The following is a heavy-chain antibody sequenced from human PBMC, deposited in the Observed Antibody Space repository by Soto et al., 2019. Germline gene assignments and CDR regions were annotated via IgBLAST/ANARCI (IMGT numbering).Heavy chain of an antibody. J-gene: IGHJ4*02. V-gene: IGHV4-30-4*01. CDR1: GGSISSGDYY. D-gene: IGHD1-26*01. CDR3: ARDPILSSPVRNSGSYEFDY. CDR2: IYYSGST. Sequence: QVQLQESGPGLVKPSQTLSLTCTVSGGSISSGDYYWSWIRQPPGKGLEWIGYIYYSGSTYYNPSLKSRVTISVDTSKNQFSLKLSSVTAADTAVYYCARDPILSSPVRNSGSYEFDYWGQGTLVTVSS.